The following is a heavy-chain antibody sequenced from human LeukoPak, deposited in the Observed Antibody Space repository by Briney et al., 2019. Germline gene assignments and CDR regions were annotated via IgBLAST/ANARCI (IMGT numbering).Heavy chain of an antibody. J-gene: IGHJ6*03. Sequence: PSETLSLTCTVSGGSISSYYWSWIRQPPGKGLEWIGYIYYSGSTNYNPSLKSRVTISVDTSKNQFSLKLSSVTAADTAVYYCARAVAHIAARQRYYYYYMDVWGKGTTVTVSS. CDR2: IYYSGST. CDR1: GGSISSYY. CDR3: ARAVAHIAARQRYYYYYMDV. V-gene: IGHV4-59*01. D-gene: IGHD6-6*01.